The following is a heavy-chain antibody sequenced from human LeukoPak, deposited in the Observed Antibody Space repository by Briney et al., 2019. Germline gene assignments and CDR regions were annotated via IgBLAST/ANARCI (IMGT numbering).Heavy chain of an antibody. CDR1: GFTFSSYS. Sequence: PGGSLRLSCAASGFTFSSYSMTWVRQAPGKGLEWVSYISRSATIIYYRESVKGRFTISRDDAKNSVYLQLNSLRAEDTAVYYCARDMGITGADDCWGQGTLVTVSS. CDR3: ARDMGITGADDC. V-gene: IGHV3-48*01. J-gene: IGHJ4*02. CDR2: ISRSATII. D-gene: IGHD6-13*01.